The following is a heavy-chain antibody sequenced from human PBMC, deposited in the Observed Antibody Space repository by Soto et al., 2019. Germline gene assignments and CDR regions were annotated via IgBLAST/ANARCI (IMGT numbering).Heavy chain of an antibody. CDR1: GFTCSSYA. CDR2: ISGSGGST. Sequence: PGGSLRLSCAASGFTCSSYAMSWVRQAPGKGLEWVSAISGSGGSTYYADSVKGRFTISRDNAKNSLYLQMHSLRADDTAVYYCARDAFEIYYKFGLDVWGQGTPVTVSS. J-gene: IGHJ6*02. CDR3: ARDAFEIYYKFGLDV. D-gene: IGHD3-10*01. V-gene: IGHV3-23*01.